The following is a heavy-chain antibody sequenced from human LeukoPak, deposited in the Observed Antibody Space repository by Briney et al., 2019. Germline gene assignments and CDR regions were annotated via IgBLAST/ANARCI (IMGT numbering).Heavy chain of an antibody. CDR3: AKDSSGWYYYYGMDG. CDR2: IGGSDGST. D-gene: IGHD6-19*01. V-gene: IGHV3-23*01. Sequence: GASLRLSCAASGFTFSNYAMTWVRQAPGKGLEWVSVIGGSDGSTHYADSVKGRFTISRDNSKNTLNLQVNSLRAEDTAVYYCAKDSSGWYYYYGMDGWGQGTTVTVSS. J-gene: IGHJ6*02. CDR1: GFTFSNYA.